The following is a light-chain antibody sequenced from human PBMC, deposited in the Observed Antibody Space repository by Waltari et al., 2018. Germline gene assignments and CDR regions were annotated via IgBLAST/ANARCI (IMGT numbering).Light chain of an antibody. CDR1: QSISSY. CDR3: QQGYSTPYT. CDR2: GTS. V-gene: IGKV1-39*01. J-gene: IGKJ2*01. Sequence: DIQMTQSPSSLSASVGDRVTITCRASQSISSYLNWYQQKPGKAPELLIYGTSSLQSGVPSRFSGSGSGTDITLTISSLQSEDFATYYCQQGYSTPYTFGQGTKLEIK.